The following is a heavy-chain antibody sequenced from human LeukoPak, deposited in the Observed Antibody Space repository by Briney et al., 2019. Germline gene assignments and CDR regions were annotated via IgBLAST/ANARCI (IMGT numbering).Heavy chain of an antibody. V-gene: IGHV4-31*03. CDR1: GGSISSGGYY. CDR2: IYYSGST. Sequence: SETLSLTCTVSGGSISSGGYYWSWIRQHPGKGLEWIGYIYYSGSTYYNPSLKSRVTISVDTSKNQFSLKLSSVTAADTAVYYCARVPRVTPRGNCFDPWGQGTLVTVSS. CDR3: ARVPRVTPRGNCFDP. J-gene: IGHJ5*02. D-gene: IGHD3-10*01.